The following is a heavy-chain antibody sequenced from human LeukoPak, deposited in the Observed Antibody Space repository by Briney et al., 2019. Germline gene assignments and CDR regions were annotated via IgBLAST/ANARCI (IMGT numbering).Heavy chain of an antibody. CDR3: ARLAEVQTWNWFDP. Sequence: PGGSLRLSCGASGFTFSDYGMLWVRQAPGKGLEYVSAISSNGGSTYYANSVKGRFTISRDNSKNTLYLQMGSLRAQDMAVYYCARLAEVQTWNWFDPWGQGTLVTVSS. CDR2: ISSNGGST. D-gene: IGHD1-1*01. CDR1: GFTFSDYG. J-gene: IGHJ5*02. V-gene: IGHV3-64*01.